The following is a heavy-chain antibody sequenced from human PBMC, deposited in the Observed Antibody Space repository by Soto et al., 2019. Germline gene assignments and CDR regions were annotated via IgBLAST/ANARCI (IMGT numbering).Heavy chain of an antibody. V-gene: IGHV3-7*01. CDR1: GFXTGYYL. D-gene: IGHD3-10*01. CDR2: IKLDASEK. CDR3: ARDSGYGSGASVKHCLDY. J-gene: IGHJ4*01. Sequence: PXGXLRLSCASSGFXTGYYLMIWVSKAAGNGLEFLATIKLDASEKKYVDCVKGRFTLSRDNAKNSLYLQMDSLRVEDTPVYHCARDSGYGSGASVKHCLDYWGHGTLGTVSS.